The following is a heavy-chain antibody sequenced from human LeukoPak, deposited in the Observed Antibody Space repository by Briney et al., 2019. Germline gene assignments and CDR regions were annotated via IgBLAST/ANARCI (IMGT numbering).Heavy chain of an antibody. J-gene: IGHJ5*02. CDR1: GYNFTSYD. CDR3: VRAAQEGRDSLTGVQTGNWFDP. CDR2: MNPSSGNT. V-gene: IGHV1-8*01. D-gene: IGHD3-9*01. Sequence: GASVKVSCKTSGYNFTSYDINWGRQATGQGPEWMGWMNPSSGNTGYAQNFQGRLDLTRNIALTTAYMELSSLTSEDTATYYCVRAAQEGRDSLTGVQTGNWFDPWGQGTLVTVSS.